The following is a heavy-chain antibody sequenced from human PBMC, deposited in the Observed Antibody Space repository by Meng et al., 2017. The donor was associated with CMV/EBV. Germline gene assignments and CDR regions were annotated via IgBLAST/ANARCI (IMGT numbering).Heavy chain of an antibody. CDR1: GFTFDDYA. Sequence: GGSLRLFCAASGFTFDDYAMHWVRQAPGKGLEWVSGISWNSGSIGYADSVKGRFTISRDNSKNTLYLQMNSLRAEDTAVYYCARERRDISWFDPWGQGTLVTVSS. CDR3: ARERRDISWFDP. D-gene: IGHD2-15*01. J-gene: IGHJ5*02. CDR2: ISWNSGSI. V-gene: IGHV3-9*01.